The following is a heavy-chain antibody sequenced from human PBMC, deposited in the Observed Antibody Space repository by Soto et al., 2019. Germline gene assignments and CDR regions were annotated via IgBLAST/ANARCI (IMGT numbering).Heavy chain of an antibody. D-gene: IGHD2-8*01. V-gene: IGHV3-23*01. J-gene: IGHJ4*02. Sequence: EVQLLESGGGLAQPGGSQRLSCAASGFTFSSYAMTWVRQAPGKGLEWVSTISSSGGSTYYADSVEGRFTISRDNSTNTLYLQMNSLRAEDTAVYYCAKEWSDARTREKCGLVDYWGQGTLVTVSS. CDR1: GFTFSSYA. CDR3: AKEWSDARTREKCGLVDY. CDR2: ISSSGGST.